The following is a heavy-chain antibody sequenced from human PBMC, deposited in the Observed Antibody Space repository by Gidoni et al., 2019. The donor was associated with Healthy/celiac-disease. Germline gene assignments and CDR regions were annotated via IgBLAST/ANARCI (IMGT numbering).Heavy chain of an antibody. CDR1: GFPFSGSA. CDR3: TRPGVVAATRNYYYMDV. V-gene: IGHV3-73*02. Sequence: EVQLVESGGGLVQPGGSLKLSCAAAGFPFSGSAMHWVRQASGKGLEWVGRIRSKANSYATAYAASVKGRFTISRDDSKNTAYLQMNSLKTEDTAVYYCTRPGVVAATRNYYYMDVWGKGTTVTVSS. D-gene: IGHD2-15*01. J-gene: IGHJ6*03. CDR2: IRSKANSYAT.